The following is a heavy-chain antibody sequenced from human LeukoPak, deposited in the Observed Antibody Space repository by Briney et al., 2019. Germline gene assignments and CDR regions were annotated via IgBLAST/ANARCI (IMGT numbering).Heavy chain of an antibody. CDR1: GFSFSGYW. CDR2: INQDGSAQ. V-gene: IGHV3-7*01. D-gene: IGHD3-9*01. Sequence: PGGSLRLSCTASGFSFSGYWMSWVRQAPGKELEWVANINQDGSAQYYVDSVKGQFTISRDNAKNSLYLQMNSLRVEDTAVYYCARDSESWTETGPRFDYWGQGTLVTVSS. J-gene: IGHJ4*02. CDR3: ARDSESWTETGPRFDY.